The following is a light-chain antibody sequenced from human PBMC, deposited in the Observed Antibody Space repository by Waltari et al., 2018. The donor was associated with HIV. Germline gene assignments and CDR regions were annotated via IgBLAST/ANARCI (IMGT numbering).Light chain of an antibody. CDR2: RAS. Sequence: DIQMTQSLSTLSASMGDRVSITCRASQSISNWLAWYQQKPGQAPKLLIYRASTLESGVPSRFSGSGSGTEFTLTIHNLQPDDFATYYCQQYSAFPWTFGQGAKVEIK. CDR1: QSISNW. V-gene: IGKV1-5*03. J-gene: IGKJ1*01. CDR3: QQYSAFPWT.